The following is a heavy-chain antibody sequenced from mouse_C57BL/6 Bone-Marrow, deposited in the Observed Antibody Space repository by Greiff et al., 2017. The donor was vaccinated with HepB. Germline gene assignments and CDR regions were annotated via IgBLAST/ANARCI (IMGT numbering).Heavy chain of an antibody. J-gene: IGHJ2*01. V-gene: IGHV1-15*01. CDR3: TEEWDTTVRDY. D-gene: IGHD1-1*01. CDR1: GYTFTDYE. CDR2: IDPETGGT. Sequence: QVQLQQSGAELVRPGASVTVSCKASGYTFTDYEMHWVKQTPVHGLEWIGAIDPETGGTAYNQKFKGKAILTADKSSSTAYMELRSLTSEDSAVYYCTEEWDTTVRDYWGQGTTLTVSS.